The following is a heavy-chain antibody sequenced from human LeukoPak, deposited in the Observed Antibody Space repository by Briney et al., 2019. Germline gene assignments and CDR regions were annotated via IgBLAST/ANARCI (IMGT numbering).Heavy chain of an antibody. J-gene: IGHJ5*02. CDR1: GYTFTSYG. V-gene: IGHV1-18*01. CDR3: ARNSIRDNWFDP. D-gene: IGHD4-23*01. CDR2: ISAYNGNT. Sequence: ASVKVSCKASGYTFTSYGISWVRQAPGQGLEWMGWISAYNGNTNYAQKLQGRVTMTTDTSTSTAYMELRSLRSEDTAVYYCARNSIRDNWFDPWGQGTLVTVSS.